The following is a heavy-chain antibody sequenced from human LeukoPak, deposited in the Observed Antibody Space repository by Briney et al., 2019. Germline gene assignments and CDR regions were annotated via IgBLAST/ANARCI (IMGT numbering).Heavy chain of an antibody. V-gene: IGHV4-34*01. CDR1: GGSFSGYY. Sequence: SETLSLTCAVYGGSFSGYYWIWIRQPPGKGLEWIGEINHSGSTNYNPSLKSRVTISVDTSKNQFSLKLSSVTAADTAVYYCARDRAYYYDSSGYKYWGQGTLVTVSS. J-gene: IGHJ4*02. CDR2: INHSGST. D-gene: IGHD3-22*01. CDR3: ARDRAYYYDSSGYKY.